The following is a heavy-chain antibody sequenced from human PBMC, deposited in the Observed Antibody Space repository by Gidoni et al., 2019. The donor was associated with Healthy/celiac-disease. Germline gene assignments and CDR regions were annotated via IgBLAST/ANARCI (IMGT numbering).Heavy chain of an antibody. CDR2: IWYDGSNK. CDR3: ARDLSGNLDY. Sequence: QVQLVESGGGVVQPGRSLRLSCAASGFTFSSYGMHWVRQAPGKGMEWVAVIWYDGSNKYYADSVKGRFTISRDNSKNTLYLQMNSLRAEDTAVYYCARDLSGNLDYWGQGTLVTVSS. D-gene: IGHD1-26*01. V-gene: IGHV3-33*01. CDR1: GFTFSSYG. J-gene: IGHJ4*02.